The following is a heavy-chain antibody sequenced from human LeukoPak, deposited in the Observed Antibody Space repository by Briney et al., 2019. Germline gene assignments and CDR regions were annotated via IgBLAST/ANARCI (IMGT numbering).Heavy chain of an antibody. CDR3: ARDRSSGWPNNWFDP. CDR2: ISNDGS. Sequence: PGGSLRLSCAASGLTFSSYWMHWVRQAPGKGLVWVSRISNDGSTYADSVKGRFTISRDNAKNSLYLQMNSLRDEDTAVYYCARDRSSGWPNNWFDPWGQGTLVTVSS. J-gene: IGHJ5*02. D-gene: IGHD6-19*01. CDR1: GLTFSSYW. V-gene: IGHV3-74*01.